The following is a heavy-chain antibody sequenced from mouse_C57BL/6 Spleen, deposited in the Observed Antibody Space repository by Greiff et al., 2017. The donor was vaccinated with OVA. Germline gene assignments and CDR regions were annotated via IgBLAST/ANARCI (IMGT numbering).Heavy chain of an antibody. V-gene: IGHV1-7*01. Sequence: QVQLKESGAELAKPGASVKLSRKASGYTFTSYWMHWVKQRPGQGLEWIGYINTSSGYTKYNQKFKDKATLTADKSSSTAYMQLSSLAYEDSAVYYCAKLEGLITTVMDYWGQGATLTVSS. J-gene: IGHJ2*01. CDR1: GYTFTSYW. CDR2: INTSSGYT. D-gene: IGHD1-1*01. CDR3: AKLEGLITTVMDY.